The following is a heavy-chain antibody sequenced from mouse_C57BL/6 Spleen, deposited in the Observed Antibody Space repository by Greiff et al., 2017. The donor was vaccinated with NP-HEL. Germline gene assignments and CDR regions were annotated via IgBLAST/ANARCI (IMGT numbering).Heavy chain of an antibody. CDR1: GYSFTSYY. J-gene: IGHJ2*01. CDR3: AGDLLYQGDY. CDR2: IYPGSGNT. Sequence: VKLMESGPELVKPGASVKISCKASGYSFTSYYIHWVKQRPGQGLEWIGWIYPGSGNTKYNEKFKGKATLTADTSSSTAYMQLSSLTSEDSAVYYCAGDLLYQGDYWGQGTTLTVSS. D-gene: IGHD2-1*01. V-gene: IGHV1-66*01.